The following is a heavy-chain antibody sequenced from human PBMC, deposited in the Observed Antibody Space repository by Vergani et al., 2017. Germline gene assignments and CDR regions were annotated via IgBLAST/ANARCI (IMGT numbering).Heavy chain of an antibody. CDR1: GFTFSDYY. CDR2: ISSSGSTI. CDR3: AKSAFSDYSSLHHFYYMDV. V-gene: IGHV3-11*01. J-gene: IGHJ6*03. Sequence: QVQLVESGGGLVKPGGSLRLSCAASGFTFSDYYMSWIRQAPGKGLEWVSYISSSGSTIYYADSVKGRFTISRDNSKNTLYLQMNSLRAEDTAVYYCAKSAFSDYSSLHHFYYMDVWGKGTTVTVSS. D-gene: IGHD4-17*01.